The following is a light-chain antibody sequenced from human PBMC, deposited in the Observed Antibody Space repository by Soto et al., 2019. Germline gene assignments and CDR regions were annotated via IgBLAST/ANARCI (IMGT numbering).Light chain of an antibody. V-gene: IGKV3-15*01. Sequence: EIVMTQSPATLSVSPGERATLSCRASQSISTELAWYQQKPGQPPRLLIYSASTRATGVPARFTGSGSGSEFTLTISGLQSEDFAVYYCQQGHNWPLTFGQATRLAI. CDR1: QSISTE. J-gene: IGKJ2*01. CDR3: QQGHNWPLT. CDR2: SAS.